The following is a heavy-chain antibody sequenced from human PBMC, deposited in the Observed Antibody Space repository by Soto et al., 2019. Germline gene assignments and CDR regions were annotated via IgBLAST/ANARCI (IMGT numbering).Heavy chain of an antibody. CDR3: ASEMTPNSLGRYCSGGSCYSGVDV. V-gene: IGHV3-64*01. Sequence: GGSLRLSCAASGFTFSSYAMHWVRQAPGKGLEYVSAISSNGGSTYYANSVKGRFTISRDNSKNTLYLQMGSLRAEDMAVYYCASEMTPNSLGRYCSGGSCYSGVDVWGKGTTVTVSS. D-gene: IGHD2-15*01. CDR1: GFTFSSYA. CDR2: ISSNGGST. J-gene: IGHJ6*04.